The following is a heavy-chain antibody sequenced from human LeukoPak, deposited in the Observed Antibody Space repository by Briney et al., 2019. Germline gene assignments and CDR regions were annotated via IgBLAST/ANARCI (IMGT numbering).Heavy chain of an antibody. CDR2: INAGKGNT. D-gene: IGHD4-11*01. Sequence: ASVKVSCKASEYTFSSYSIHWVRQAPGQRLEWMGWINAGKGNTKYSQKFQGRVTITRDTSASTAYMALSSLRSEDTAIYYCARVYRERSYFDYWGQGTLVTVSS. J-gene: IGHJ4*02. V-gene: IGHV1-3*01. CDR1: EYTFSSYS. CDR3: ARVYRERSYFDY.